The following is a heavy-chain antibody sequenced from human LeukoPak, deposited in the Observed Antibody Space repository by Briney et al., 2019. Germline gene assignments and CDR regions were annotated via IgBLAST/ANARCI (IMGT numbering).Heavy chain of an antibody. Sequence: ASETLSLTCTVSSGSISSSSNYWGWFRQPPGMGLEWIGSIYYSGSTYYSPSLKSRVTISVDTSKNQYSLRLSSVTAADTAVYYCARLFCANGVCHFDYWAQGTLVTVSS. D-gene: IGHD2-8*01. J-gene: IGHJ4*02. CDR1: SGSISSSSNY. CDR2: IYYSGST. CDR3: ARLFCANGVCHFDY. V-gene: IGHV4-39*01.